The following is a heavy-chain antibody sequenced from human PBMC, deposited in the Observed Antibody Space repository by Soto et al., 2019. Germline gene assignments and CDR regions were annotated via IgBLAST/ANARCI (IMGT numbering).Heavy chain of an antibody. CDR2: IYHSGST. CDR3: ARVPDY. V-gene: IGHV4-30-2*01. Sequence: TSETLSLTCAVSGCSISSGGYSWIWIRQPPGKGLEWIGYIYHSGSTYYNPSLKSRVTISVDRSKNQFSLKLSSVTAADTAVYYCARVPDYWGQGTLVTVSS. CDR1: GCSISSGGYS. J-gene: IGHJ4*02.